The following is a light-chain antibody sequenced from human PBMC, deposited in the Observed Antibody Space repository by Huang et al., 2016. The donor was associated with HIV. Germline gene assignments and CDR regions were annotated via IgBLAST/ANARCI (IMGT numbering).Light chain of an antibody. CDR3: QQSYNTLFT. CDR1: QSISSY. V-gene: IGKV1-39*01. J-gene: IGKJ3*01. CDR2: NTS. Sequence: DIQMTQSPSSLSASVGDRVTITCRASQSISSYVNWYQQKAGKAPNLLIYNTSSLQSGVPTRFSGSGSGTDFTLTISSLQPEDFASYYCQQSYNTLFTFGPGTTVDVK.